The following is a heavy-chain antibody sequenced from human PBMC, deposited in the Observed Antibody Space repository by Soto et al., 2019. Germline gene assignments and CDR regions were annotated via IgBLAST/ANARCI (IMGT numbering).Heavy chain of an antibody. J-gene: IGHJ4*02. V-gene: IGHV3-30-3*01. CDR2: ISYDGSNK. Sequence: GGSLRLSCAASGFTFSSYAMRWVRQAPGKWLEWVAVISYDGSNKYYADSVKGRFTISRDNSKNTLYLQMNSLRAEDTAVYYCARDQRQGYYDFFPFDYWGQGTLVNVSS. D-gene: IGHD3-3*01. CDR1: GFTFSSYA. CDR3: ARDQRQGYYDFFPFDY.